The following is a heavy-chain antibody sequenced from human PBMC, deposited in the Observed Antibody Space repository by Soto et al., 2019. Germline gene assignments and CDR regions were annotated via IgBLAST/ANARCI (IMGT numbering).Heavy chain of an antibody. CDR1: GYTFTTYY. Sequence: QVQLVQSGAEVKQPGASVKLSCKASGYTFTTYYIHWVRQAPGQGLEWMGMINPTGASTSYAQKFQGRVTMTRDTSTSTVYMELSSLRSDDTAVYYCARNDNSGLDYWGQGTLVTVSS. J-gene: IGHJ4*02. D-gene: IGHD3-22*01. V-gene: IGHV1-46*01. CDR3: ARNDNSGLDY. CDR2: INPTGAST.